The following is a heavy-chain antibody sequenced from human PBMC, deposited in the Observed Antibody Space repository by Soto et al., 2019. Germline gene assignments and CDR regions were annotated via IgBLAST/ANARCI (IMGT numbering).Heavy chain of an antibody. CDR1: GFTFTNSA. CDR3: AAGVRGYDFD. D-gene: IGHD3-3*01. CDR2: IVVGSGNT. Sequence: GASVKVSCKASGFTFTNSAMQWVRQARGQRLEWIGWIVVGSGNTNYAQKFQERVTITRDMSTSTAYMELSSLRSEDTAVYYCAAGVRGYDFDWGQGTLVTVSS. V-gene: IGHV1-58*02. J-gene: IGHJ4*02.